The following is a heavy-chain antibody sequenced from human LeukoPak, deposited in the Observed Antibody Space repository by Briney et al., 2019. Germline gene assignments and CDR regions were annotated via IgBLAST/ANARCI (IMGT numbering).Heavy chain of an antibody. CDR2: IYYSGST. Sequence: KPSETLSLTCSVSGCSLRGYFWSWIRQPPGKGLEWIGYIYYSGSTNYNPSLRSRVTISVDTSKNQFSLKLSSVTAADTAVYYCARLGHYYDGSGPANYWGQGTLVTVSS. CDR3: ARLGHYYDGSGPANY. J-gene: IGHJ4*02. D-gene: IGHD3-22*01. V-gene: IGHV4-59*01. CDR1: GCSLRGYF.